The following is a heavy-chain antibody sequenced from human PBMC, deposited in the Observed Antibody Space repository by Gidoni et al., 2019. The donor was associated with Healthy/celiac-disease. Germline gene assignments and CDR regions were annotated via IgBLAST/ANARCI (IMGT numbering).Heavy chain of an antibody. J-gene: IGHJ3*02. CDR1: GGSISSGSYY. CDR2: IYTSGST. CDR3: ARSKYYDILTGYSDDAFDI. D-gene: IGHD3-9*01. V-gene: IGHV4-61*02. Sequence: QVQLQESGPGLVKPSQPLSLTCTASGGSISSGSYYWSWIRQPAGKGLEWIGRIYTSGSTNYNPSLKSRVTISVDTSKNQFSLKLSSVTAADTAVYYCARSKYYDILTGYSDDAFDIWGQGTMVTVSS.